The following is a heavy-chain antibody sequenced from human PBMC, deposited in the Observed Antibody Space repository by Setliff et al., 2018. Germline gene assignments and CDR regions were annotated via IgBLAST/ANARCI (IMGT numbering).Heavy chain of an antibody. CDR2: INHTGST. J-gene: IGHJ6*03. Sequence: PSETLSLTCAVYGGSFSGYYWSWIRQPPGKGLEWIGEINHTGSTNYSPSLKSRVTISVDTSNNQFSLKVSSVTAADTAVYYCARAPPNRYSGSYEYFYMDVWGKGTTVTVSS. CDR3: ARAPPNRYSGSYEYFYMDV. D-gene: IGHD1-26*01. V-gene: IGHV4-34*01. CDR1: GGSFSGYY.